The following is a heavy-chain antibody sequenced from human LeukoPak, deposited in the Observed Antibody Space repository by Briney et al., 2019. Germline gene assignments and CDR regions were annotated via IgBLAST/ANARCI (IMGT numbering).Heavy chain of an antibody. CDR3: ARGGGALMMTFGGDFDY. D-gene: IGHD3-16*01. V-gene: IGHV3-30-3*01. Sequence: GGSLRLSCAASGFTFSDYAMHWVRQGPGKGLEWVAVISDEGHQKYYGDSVKGRFTISRDNPKNTLYLQMNSLRDDDTAVYYCARGGGALMMTFGGDFDYWGQGTLATVSS. CDR1: GFTFSDYA. J-gene: IGHJ4*02. CDR2: ISDEGHQK.